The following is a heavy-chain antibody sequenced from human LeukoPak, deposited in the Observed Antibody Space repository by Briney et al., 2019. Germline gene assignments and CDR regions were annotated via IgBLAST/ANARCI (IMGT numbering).Heavy chain of an antibody. CDR1: GFTFSSYW. J-gene: IGHJ6*02. CDR2: IKQDGSEK. CDR3: ARVITMVRGVIISAYYYYGMDV. D-gene: IGHD3-10*01. V-gene: IGHV3-7*04. Sequence: GGSLRLSCAASGFTFSSYWMSWVRQAPGRGLEWVANIKQDGSEKYYVDSVKGRFTISRDNAKNSLYLQMNSLRAEDKAVYYCARVITMVRGVIISAYYYYGMDVWGQGTTVTVSS.